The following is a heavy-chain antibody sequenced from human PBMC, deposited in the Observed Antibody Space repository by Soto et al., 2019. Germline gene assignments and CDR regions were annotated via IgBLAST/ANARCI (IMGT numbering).Heavy chain of an antibody. CDR2: SIPIFGTA. CDR3: ARAAYCGCDCYSFDFDY. D-gene: IGHD2-21*02. CDR1: GGTFSSYA. Sequence: QVQLVQSGAEVKKPGSSVKVSCTASGGTFSSYAISWVRQAPGQGLEWMGGSIPIFGTANYAQKFQGRVAITADESTSTAYMELSSLSDEDTAVYYCARAAYCGCDCYSFDFDYWGQGTLVTGSS. V-gene: IGHV1-69*01. J-gene: IGHJ4*02.